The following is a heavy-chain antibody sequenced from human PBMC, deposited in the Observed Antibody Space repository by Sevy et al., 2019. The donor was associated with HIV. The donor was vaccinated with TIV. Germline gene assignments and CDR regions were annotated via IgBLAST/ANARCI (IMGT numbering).Heavy chain of an antibody. CDR1: GFTFSSYA. CDR2: ISGSGDRT. J-gene: IGHJ5*02. D-gene: IGHD3-22*01. Sequence: GSLRLSCAASGFTFSSYAMSWVRQAPGKGLEWVPTISGSGDRTYYADSVKGRFTISRDNSKNTLDLQMNSLRAEDTAVYYCAKLAVDYYDSNGYSNWLDPWGQGTLVTVSS. CDR3: AKLAVDYYDSNGYSNWLDP. V-gene: IGHV3-23*01.